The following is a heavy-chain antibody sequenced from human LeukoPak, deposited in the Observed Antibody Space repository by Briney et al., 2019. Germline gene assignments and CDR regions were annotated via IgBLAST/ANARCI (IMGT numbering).Heavy chain of an antibody. D-gene: IGHD3-22*01. V-gene: IGHV3-48*04. Sequence: GGSLRLSCAASGFTFSSYSMNWVRQAPGKGLEWVSYISYGSSTIYYADAVKGRFTISRDNAKNSLYLQMNSLRAEDTAVYYCARESRGYYYDSSGYFDYWGQGTLVTVSS. CDR3: ARESRGYYYDSSGYFDY. CDR2: ISYGSSTI. CDR1: GFTFSSYS. J-gene: IGHJ4*02.